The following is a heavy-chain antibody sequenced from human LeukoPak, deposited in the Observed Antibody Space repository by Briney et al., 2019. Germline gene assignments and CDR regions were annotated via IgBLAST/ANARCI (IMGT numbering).Heavy chain of an antibody. CDR3: ARARVDYGDYGDYFDY. Sequence: ASVTVSCKASGGTFSSYAISWVRQAPGQGLEWKGGIIPIFGTANYAQKFQGRVTITADKSTSTAYMELSSLRSEDTAVYYCARARVDYGDYGDYFDYWGQGTLVTVSS. D-gene: IGHD4-17*01. CDR2: IIPIFGTA. J-gene: IGHJ4*02. V-gene: IGHV1-69*06. CDR1: GGTFSSYA.